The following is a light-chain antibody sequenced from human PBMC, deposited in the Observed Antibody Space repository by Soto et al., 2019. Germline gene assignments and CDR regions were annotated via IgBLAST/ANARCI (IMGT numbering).Light chain of an antibody. Sequence: QSALTQPASVSGSAGQSITISCSGTMRDVGAYNLVSWYQQHPGTAPKLIIYSNKQRPSGVPDRFSGSKSGTSASLAIVGLQSADEADYYCATWDDTLNGRVFGGGTKLTVL. J-gene: IGLJ3*02. V-gene: IGLV2-14*03. CDR3: ATWDDTLNGRV. CDR2: SNK. CDR1: MRDVGAYN.